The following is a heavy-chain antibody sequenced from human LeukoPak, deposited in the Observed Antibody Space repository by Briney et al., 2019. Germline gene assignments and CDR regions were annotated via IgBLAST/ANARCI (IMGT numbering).Heavy chain of an antibody. CDR2: IRSKAYGGTT. Sequence: GGSLRLSCTASEFTFGDYAMSWVRQAPGKGLEWVGFIRSKAYGGTTEYAASAKGRFTISRDDSKSIAYLQMNSLKTEDTAVYYCTRVPSTAMVFDYWGQGTLVTVSS. J-gene: IGHJ4*02. CDR1: EFTFGDYA. CDR3: TRVPSTAMVFDY. D-gene: IGHD5-18*01. V-gene: IGHV3-49*04.